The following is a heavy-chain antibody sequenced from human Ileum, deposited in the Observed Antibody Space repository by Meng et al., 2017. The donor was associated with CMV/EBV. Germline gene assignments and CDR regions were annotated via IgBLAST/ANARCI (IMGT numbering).Heavy chain of an antibody. Sequence: QVHLVQSGSEVKKPGASVKVSCQTSGYTFTRNNIIWVRQAPGQGPEWMGWINTNTGNPTYAQGFTGRFVFSLDTSVNTAYLQITSLKPEDTAVYYCARDGLSGRYFDYWGQGSLVTVSS. CDR2: INTNTGNP. CDR3: ARDGLSGRYFDY. J-gene: IGHJ4*02. V-gene: IGHV7-4-1*02. CDR1: GYTFTRNN. D-gene: IGHD1-26*01.